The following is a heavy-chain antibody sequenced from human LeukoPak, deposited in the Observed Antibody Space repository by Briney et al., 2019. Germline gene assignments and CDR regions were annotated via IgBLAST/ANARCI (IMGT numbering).Heavy chain of an antibody. CDR2: IYYSGST. D-gene: IGHD3-10*01. CDR1: GGSISSGDYY. CDR3: ARVKMVRGVDY. J-gene: IGHJ4*02. Sequence: SETLSLTCTVSGGSISSGDYYWSWIRQPPGKGLEWIGYIYYSGSTYYNPSLKSRVTISVDTSKNQFSLKLSSVTAADTAVYYCARVKMVRGVDYWGQGTLVTVSS. V-gene: IGHV4-30-4*01.